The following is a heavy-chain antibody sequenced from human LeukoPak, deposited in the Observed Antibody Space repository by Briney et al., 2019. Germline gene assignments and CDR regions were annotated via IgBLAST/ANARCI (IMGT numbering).Heavy chain of an antibody. CDR1: GGSFSGYY. J-gene: IGHJ6*03. D-gene: IGHD2-2*01. V-gene: IGHV4-34*01. CDR2: INHSGST. Sequence: SETLSLTCAVYGGSFSGYYWSWIRQPPGKGLEWIGEINHSGSTNYNPSLKSRVTISEDTSKNQFSLKLSSVTAADTAVYYCARGFTPCSSTSCYRRYYYYYYYMDVWGKGTTVTVSS. CDR3: ARGFTPCSSTSCYRRYYYYYYYMDV.